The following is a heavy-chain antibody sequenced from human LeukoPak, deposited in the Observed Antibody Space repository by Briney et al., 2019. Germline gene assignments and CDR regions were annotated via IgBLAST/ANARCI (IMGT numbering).Heavy chain of an antibody. Sequence: GASVTVSCKASGYTFTGYFIHYVRQAPGQGLEWMGWISPKSGGTNYAQKFQGRVTMTRDTAISTAYMELSSLTSDDTAMYYCARSPFLEYLEPTYMDVWGKGTSVIVSS. CDR1: GYTFTGYF. CDR3: ARSPFLEYLEPTYMDV. CDR2: ISPKSGGT. D-gene: IGHD3-3*02. V-gene: IGHV1-2*02. J-gene: IGHJ6*03.